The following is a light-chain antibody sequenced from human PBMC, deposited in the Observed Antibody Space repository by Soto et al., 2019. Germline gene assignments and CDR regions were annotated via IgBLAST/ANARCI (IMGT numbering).Light chain of an antibody. CDR1: SSDVGSYNL. Sequence: HSALTQPASVSGSPGQSITISCTGTSSDVGSYNLVSWYQQHPGKAPKLMIYEDTKRPSGVSNRFSGSKSGNTASLTISGLQAEDEADYYCSSYAGSTTYVVFGGGTMLTVL. V-gene: IGLV2-23*01. J-gene: IGLJ2*01. CDR2: EDT. CDR3: SSYAGSTTYVV.